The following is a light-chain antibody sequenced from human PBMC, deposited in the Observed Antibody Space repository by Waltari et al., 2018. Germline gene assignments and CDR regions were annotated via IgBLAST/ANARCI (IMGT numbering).Light chain of an antibody. CDR2: RND. Sequence: QSVLTQPPSASGTTGQRVTISCSGRSSNIGSSFVCWYQHLPGTAPKLLIYRNDQRPSGVPDRFSGSRSGTSASLAISGLRSEDEADYYCAAWDDSLTVRFGGGTKLTVL. J-gene: IGLJ3*02. CDR3: AAWDDSLTVR. V-gene: IGLV1-47*01. CDR1: SSNIGSSF.